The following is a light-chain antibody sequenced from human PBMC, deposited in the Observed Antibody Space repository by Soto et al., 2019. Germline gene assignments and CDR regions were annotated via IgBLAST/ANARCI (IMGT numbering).Light chain of an antibody. J-gene: IGKJ4*01. CDR1: QSISNF. Sequence: EIEMTQSPSSRSASLGDRVTITCRASQSISNFLYWFQHKPGNAPKVLISAASTLQSGVPPRFSGSESGTDFTLTISSLQPEDSASYYCQQYYNSVLTFGGGTKVAI. V-gene: IGKV1-39*01. CDR3: QQYYNSVLT. CDR2: AAS.